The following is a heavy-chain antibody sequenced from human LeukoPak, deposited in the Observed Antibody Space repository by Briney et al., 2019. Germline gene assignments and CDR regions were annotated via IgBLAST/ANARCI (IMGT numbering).Heavy chain of an antibody. Sequence: ASVKVSCKASGYTFTGYYMHWVRQAPGQGLEWMGRINPNSGGTNYAQKFQGRVTMTRDTSISTAYMELSRLRSDDTAVYYCARWRLGGSDYYFDYWGQGTLVTVSS. CDR1: GYTFTGYY. CDR2: INPNSGGT. V-gene: IGHV1-2*06. D-gene: IGHD3-10*01. J-gene: IGHJ4*02. CDR3: ARWRLGGSDYYFDY.